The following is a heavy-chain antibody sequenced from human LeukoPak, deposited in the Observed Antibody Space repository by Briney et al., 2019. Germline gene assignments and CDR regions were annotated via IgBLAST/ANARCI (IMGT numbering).Heavy chain of an antibody. CDR2: ISGSGGVT. D-gene: IGHD6-19*01. V-gene: IGHV3-23*01. CDR3: AKMVHTEQWLVPFDY. CDR1: GFTFSSYA. Sequence: GGSLRLSCAASGFTFSSYAMAWVRQAPGKGLEWVSSISGSGGVTYYADSVKGRFTISRDNSKDTLYLQMNSLRAEDTAVYYCAKMVHTEQWLVPFDYWGQGTLVTVSS. J-gene: IGHJ4*02.